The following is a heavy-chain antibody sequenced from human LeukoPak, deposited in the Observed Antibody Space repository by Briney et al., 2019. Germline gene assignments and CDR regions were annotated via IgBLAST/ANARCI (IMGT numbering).Heavy chain of an antibody. V-gene: IGHV3-7*01. CDR2: IKQDGSEK. Sequence: GGPLRLPCAASGFTFSSYWLSWVRHPPGKGLEWVANIKQDGSEKYYVDSVKGRLTISRVHAKNSLYLQMNSLSADDTAVYYCARCGYSSRWYWVVNYFDYWGQGTLVTVSS. J-gene: IGHJ4*02. CDR3: ARCGYSSRWYWVVNYFDY. CDR1: GFTFSSYW. D-gene: IGHD6-13*01.